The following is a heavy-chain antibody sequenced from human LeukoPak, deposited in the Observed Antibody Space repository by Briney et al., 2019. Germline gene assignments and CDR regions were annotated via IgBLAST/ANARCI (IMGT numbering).Heavy chain of an antibody. J-gene: IGHJ4*02. CDR2: IYAYNGEI. D-gene: IGHD1-26*01. CDR3: ARCHATTYSRSKIFADY. CDR1: VYTLTDYG. Sequence: EASVKVSCKPSVYTLTDYGITWVRQAPGQGVEWMGYIYAYNGEIDYAQILQGRATLTTDTSTSTAYVELRSLRSDDTAVYYCARCHATTYSRSKIFADYWGQGSLVTVSS. V-gene: IGHV1-18*01.